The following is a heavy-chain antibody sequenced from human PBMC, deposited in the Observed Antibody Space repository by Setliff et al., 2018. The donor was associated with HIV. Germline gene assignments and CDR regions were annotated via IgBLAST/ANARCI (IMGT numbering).Heavy chain of an antibody. CDR3: ARDEALLQFLEWLPDDYYYHYMDV. V-gene: IGHV3-48*01. D-gene: IGHD3-3*01. CDR1: GFTFSSYS. J-gene: IGHJ6*03. Sequence: GGSLRLSCAASGFTFSSYSMNWVRQAPGKGLEWVSYISSSSSTIYYADSVKGRFTISRDNAKNSLYLQMNSLRAEDTAVYYCARDEALLQFLEWLPDDYYYHYMDVWGKGTTVTVSS. CDR2: ISSSSSTI.